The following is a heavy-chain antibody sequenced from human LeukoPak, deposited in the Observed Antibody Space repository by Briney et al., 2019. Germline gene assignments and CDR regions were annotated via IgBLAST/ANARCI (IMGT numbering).Heavy chain of an antibody. CDR1: GFTFSSYG. V-gene: IGHV3-30*03. Sequence: PGGSLRLSCAASGFTFSSYGMHWVRQAPGKGLGWVAVISYDGSNKYYADSVKGRFTISRDNAKNSLYLQMNSLRAEDTAVYYCARAGLYYYGSGSYYNYWGQGTLVTVSS. CDR2: ISYDGSNK. CDR3: ARAGLYYYGSGSYYNY. J-gene: IGHJ4*02. D-gene: IGHD3-10*01.